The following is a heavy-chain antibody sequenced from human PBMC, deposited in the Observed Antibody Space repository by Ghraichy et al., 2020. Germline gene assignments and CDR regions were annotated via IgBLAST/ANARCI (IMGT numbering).Heavy chain of an antibody. CDR3: ARGDQTYYDFWSGYCC. D-gene: IGHD3-3*01. Sequence: ASVKVSCKASGYTFTSYGISWVRQAPGQGLEWMGWISAYNGNTNYAQKLQGRVTMTTDTSTSTAYMELRSLRSDDTAVYYCARGDQTYYDFWSGYCCWGQGTLVTVSS. CDR1: GYTFTSYG. V-gene: IGHV1-18*01. CDR2: ISAYNGNT. J-gene: IGHJ4*02.